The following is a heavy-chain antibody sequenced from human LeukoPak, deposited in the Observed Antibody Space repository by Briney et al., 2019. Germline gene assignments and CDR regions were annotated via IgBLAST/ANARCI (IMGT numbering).Heavy chain of an antibody. V-gene: IGHV3-48*01. CDR3: SRVVQDVTGADY. CDR2: IQSSTGSM. J-gene: IGHJ4*02. D-gene: IGHD3-9*01. Sequence: QSGGSLRLSCAASGFTFSSYSMNWVRQAPGKGLEWLSYIQSSTGSMIYADSVKGRFTVSRDNAKNSLYLQMNSLRAEDTAVYYCSRVVQDVTGADYWGQGTLVIVSS. CDR1: GFTFSSYS.